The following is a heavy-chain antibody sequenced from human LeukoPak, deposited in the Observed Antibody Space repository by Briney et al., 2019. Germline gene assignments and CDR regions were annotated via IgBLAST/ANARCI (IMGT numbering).Heavy chain of an antibody. J-gene: IGHJ6*03. D-gene: IGHD2-8*02. CDR1: GLTFRTYA. CDR2: ISGSDPGT. Sequence: PGGSLRLSCVASGLTFRTYAMRWVRQTPWMGLAWVSAISGSDPGTYHADSVKGRFTISRDNSKNTLYLQMNNLRAEDTAIYFCAKAPLGSCTGARCYSLDAWGKGTTVSVSS. V-gene: IGHV3-23*01. CDR3: AKAPLGSCTGARCYSLDA.